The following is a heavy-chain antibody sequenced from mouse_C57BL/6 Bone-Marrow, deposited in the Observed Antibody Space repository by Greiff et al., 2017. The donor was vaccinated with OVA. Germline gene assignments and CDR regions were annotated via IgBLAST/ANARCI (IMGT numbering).Heavy chain of an antibody. CDR3: ARRGDSSGYYFDY. J-gene: IGHJ2*01. CDR2: IYPGSGST. CDR1: GYTFTSYW. D-gene: IGHD3-2*02. V-gene: IGHV1-55*01. Sequence: QVQLQQPGAELVKPGASVKMSCKASGYTFTSYWITWVKQRPGQGLEWIGDIYPGSGSTNYNEKFKSKATLTVDTSSSTAYMRLRSLTSEDSAVYYCARRGDSSGYYFDYWGQGTTLTVSS.